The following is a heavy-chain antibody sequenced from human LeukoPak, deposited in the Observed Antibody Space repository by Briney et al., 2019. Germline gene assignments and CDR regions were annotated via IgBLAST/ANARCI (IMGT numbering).Heavy chain of an antibody. CDR3: ARGVCSGGSCYSEWNY. V-gene: IGHV4-34*01. D-gene: IGHD2-15*01. J-gene: IGHJ4*02. CDR1: GGSFSGYY. CDR2: INHSGST. Sequence: SETLSLTCAVYGGSFSGYYWSWIRQPPGKGLEWIGEINHSGSTNYNPYLKSRVTISVDTSKNQCSLKLTSVTAADTAVYYCARGVCSGGSCYSEWNYWGQGTLVTVSS.